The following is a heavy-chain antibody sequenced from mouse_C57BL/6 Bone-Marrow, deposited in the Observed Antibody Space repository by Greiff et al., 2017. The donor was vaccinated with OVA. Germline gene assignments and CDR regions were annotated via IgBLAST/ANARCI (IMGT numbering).Heavy chain of an antibody. V-gene: IGHV3-6*01. Sequence: EVQLQESGPGLVKPSQSLSLTCSVTGYSITSGYYWNWIRQFPGNKLEWMGYISYDGSNNYNPSLKNRISITRDTSKNQFFLKLNSVTTEDTATYYCARIYDGYGNWYFDVWGTGTTVTVSS. CDR1: GYSITSGYY. CDR2: ISYDGSN. CDR3: ARIYDGYGNWYFDV. D-gene: IGHD2-3*01. J-gene: IGHJ1*03.